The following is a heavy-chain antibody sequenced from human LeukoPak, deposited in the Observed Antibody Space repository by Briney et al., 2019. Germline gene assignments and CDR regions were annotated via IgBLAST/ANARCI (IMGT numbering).Heavy chain of an antibody. CDR3: ARFLAVAGTFFDY. CDR1: GGSISSSSYY. J-gene: IGHJ4*02. CDR2: IYYSGST. Sequence: SETLSLTCTVSGGSISSSSYYWGWIRQRPGKGLEWIGSIYYSGSTYYNPSLKSRVTISVDTSKNQFSLKLSSVTAADTAVYYCARFLAVAGTFFDYWGQGTLVTVSS. V-gene: IGHV4-39*01. D-gene: IGHD6-19*01.